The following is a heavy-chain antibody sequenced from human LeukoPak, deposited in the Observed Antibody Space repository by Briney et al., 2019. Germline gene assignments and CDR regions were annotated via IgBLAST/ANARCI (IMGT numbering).Heavy chain of an antibody. Sequence: PAETLSLTCAVYNGSFSGHYWSWIRQPPGKGLEWIGEINHNGRTTYKPSLKSRVTISVDTSKNQFSLRLSSVTAADTAVYYCARGIYSFDYWGQGTLVTVSS. D-gene: IGHD2-15*01. CDR1: NGSFSGHY. CDR3: ARGIYSFDY. V-gene: IGHV4-34*01. CDR2: INHNGRT. J-gene: IGHJ4*02.